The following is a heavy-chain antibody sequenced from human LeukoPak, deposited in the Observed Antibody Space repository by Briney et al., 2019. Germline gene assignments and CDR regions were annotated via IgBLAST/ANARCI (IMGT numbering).Heavy chain of an antibody. CDR1: GYTFTGYY. V-gene: IGHV1-2*02. J-gene: IGHJ6*02. Sequence: ASVKVSCKASGYTFTGYYMHWVRQAPGQGLEWMGWINPNSGGTNYAQKFQGRVTMTRDTSISTAYMKLSRLRSDDTAVYYCASGVEQQLPRGYYYGMDVWGQGTTVTVSS. D-gene: IGHD6-13*01. CDR2: INPNSGGT. CDR3: ASGVEQQLPRGYYYGMDV.